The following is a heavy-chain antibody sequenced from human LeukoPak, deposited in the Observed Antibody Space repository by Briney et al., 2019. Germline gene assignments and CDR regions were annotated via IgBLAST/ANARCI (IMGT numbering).Heavy chain of an antibody. CDR1: GGSISSYY. V-gene: IGHV4-59*08. D-gene: IGHD2-15*01. CDR3: ARRKVAAPVDS. Sequence: SETLSLTCTVSGGSISSYYWSWIRQPPGKGLEWIGYIYYSGSTKYNLSLKSRVTISVDTSKKQFSLKLSSVTAADTAVYYCARRKVAAPVDSWGQGTLVTVSS. J-gene: IGHJ4*02. CDR2: IYYSGST.